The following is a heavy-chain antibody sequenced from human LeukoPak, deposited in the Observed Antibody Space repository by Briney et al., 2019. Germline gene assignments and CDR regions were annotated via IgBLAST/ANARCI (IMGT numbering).Heavy chain of an antibody. D-gene: IGHD6-13*01. V-gene: IGHV1-69*02. Sequence: ASVKVSCKASAGTFSSYTISWVRQAPGQGLEWMGRIIPILGIANYAQKFQGRVTITADKSTSTAYMELSSLRSEDTAVYYCARGSSSWDWFDPWGQGTLVTVSS. CDR3: ARGSSSWDWFDP. J-gene: IGHJ5*02. CDR2: IIPILGIA. CDR1: AGTFSSYT.